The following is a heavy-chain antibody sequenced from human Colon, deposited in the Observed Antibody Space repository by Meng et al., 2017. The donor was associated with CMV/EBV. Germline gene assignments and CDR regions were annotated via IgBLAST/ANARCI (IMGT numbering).Heavy chain of an antibody. CDR1: GFRFDHYA. CDR2: ISWNGVT. D-gene: IGHD3-10*01. CDR3: VKDMPVTNWGSGGLDI. Sequence: GGSLRLSCVGSGFRFDHYAMHWVRQVSGEGLQWVSGISWNGVTEYMDAVKGRFTISRDNAKNSLYLQMNSLKPEDTALYYCVKDMPVTNWGSGGLDIWGQGTTVTVSS. V-gene: IGHV3-9*01. J-gene: IGHJ6*02.